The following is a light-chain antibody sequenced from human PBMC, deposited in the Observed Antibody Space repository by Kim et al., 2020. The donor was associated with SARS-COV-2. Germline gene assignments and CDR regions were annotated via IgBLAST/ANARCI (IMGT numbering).Light chain of an antibody. Sequence: SVKLTCTLSSGHSSYAIAWHQQQPEKGPRYLMKLNSDGSHSKGDGIPDRFSGSSSGAERYLPISSLQSEDEADYYCQTWGTGIWVFGGGTQLTVL. V-gene: IGLV4-69*01. J-gene: IGLJ3*02. CDR3: QTWGTGIWV. CDR2: LNSDGSH. CDR1: SGHSSYA.